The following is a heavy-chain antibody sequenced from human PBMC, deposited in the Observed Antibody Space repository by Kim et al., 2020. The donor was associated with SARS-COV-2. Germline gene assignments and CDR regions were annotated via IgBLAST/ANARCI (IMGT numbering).Heavy chain of an antibody. Sequence: SGHTHSSQKFQGRVTITTNTSASTAYMELSSLRSEDTAVYYCARTLGLDVWGKGTTVTVSS. CDR2: SGHT. CDR3: ARTLGLDV. J-gene: IGHJ6*04. D-gene: IGHD7-27*01. V-gene: IGHV1-3*01.